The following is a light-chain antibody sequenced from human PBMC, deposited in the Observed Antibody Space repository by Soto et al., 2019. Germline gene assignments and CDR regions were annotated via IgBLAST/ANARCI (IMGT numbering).Light chain of an antibody. V-gene: IGKV3-20*01. CDR2: GAS. CDR3: QQYGSSPLT. CDR1: QVVSNN. J-gene: IGKJ4*02. Sequence: EIVRWRSPAALCVCLGERATLSCRASQVVSNNLAWYQQKPGQAPRLLIYGASSRATGIPDRFSGSGSGTDFTLTISRLEPEDFAVFYCQQYGSSPLTFGGGTKVDIK.